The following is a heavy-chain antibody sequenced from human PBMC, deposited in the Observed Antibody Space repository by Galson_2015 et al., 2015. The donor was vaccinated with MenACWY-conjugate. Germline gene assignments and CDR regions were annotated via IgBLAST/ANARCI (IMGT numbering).Heavy chain of an antibody. J-gene: IGHJ5*02. Sequence: SLRLSFATSGLTFSNVWMSWVRQAPGKGLEWVARIKCRTDGGTTDYATPVKGRFTILRDDSAKTLYLQMNSPKIEDTAMYFCTRDRDVGGSRWWFDPWGQGTLVTVSS. D-gene: IGHD2-15*01. CDR3: TRDRDVGGSRWWFDP. CDR1: GLTFSNVW. V-gene: IGHV3-15*01. CDR2: IKCRTDGGTT.